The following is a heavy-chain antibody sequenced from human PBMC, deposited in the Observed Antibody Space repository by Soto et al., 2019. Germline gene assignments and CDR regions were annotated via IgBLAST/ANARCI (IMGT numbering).Heavy chain of an antibody. D-gene: IGHD4-17*01. V-gene: IGHV1-69*02. CDR3: ARWKWEATVISFDP. J-gene: IGHJ5*02. CDR2: IIPILGIA. CDR1: GGTFSSYT. Sequence: QVQLVQSGAEVKKPGSSVKVSCKASGGTFSSYTISWVRQAPGKGLEWMGRIIPILGIANYAQKFQGRVTITADKSTSTAYMELSSLRSEDTAVYYCARWKWEATVISFDPWGQGTLVTVSS.